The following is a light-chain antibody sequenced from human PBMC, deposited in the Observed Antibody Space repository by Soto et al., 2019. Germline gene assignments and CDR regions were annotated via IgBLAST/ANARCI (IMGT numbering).Light chain of an antibody. CDR2: DAS. CDR1: QSIGNN. J-gene: IGKJ2*01. CDR3: QHYYNWHHYS. Sequence: ERVMTQSPATLSVSPGESATLSCRASQSIGNNLAWYRQTPGQAPRLLIYDASTRATGIPARFTASGSGTDFTLTITGLRSEDFAVYYCQHYYNWHHYSFGQGTKVDIK. V-gene: IGKV3-15*01.